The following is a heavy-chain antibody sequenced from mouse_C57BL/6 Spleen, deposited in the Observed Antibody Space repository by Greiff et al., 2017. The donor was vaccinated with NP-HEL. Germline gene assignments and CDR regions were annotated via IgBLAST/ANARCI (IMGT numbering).Heavy chain of an antibody. CDR1: GYTFTDYY. V-gene: IGHV1-75*01. Sequence: QVQLQQSGPELVKPGASVKISCKASGYTFTDYYINWVKQRPGQGLEWIGWIFPGSGSTYYNEKFKGKATLTVDKSSSTAYMLLSSLTSEDSAVYFCAREDYYGSSLYAMDYWGQGTSVTVSS. J-gene: IGHJ4*01. CDR2: IFPGSGST. D-gene: IGHD1-1*01. CDR3: AREDYYGSSLYAMDY.